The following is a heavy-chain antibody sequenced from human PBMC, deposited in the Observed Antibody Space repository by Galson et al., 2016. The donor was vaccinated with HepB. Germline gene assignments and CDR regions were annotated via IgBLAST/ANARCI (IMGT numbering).Heavy chain of an antibody. CDR3: AGYYYDFWSGYYNNGGCFDP. D-gene: IGHD3-3*01. Sequence: SLRLSCAASGFTVSSNYMSWVRQAPGKGLEWVSVIYSGGSTYYADSVKGRFTISRDNSKNTLYLQMNSLRAEDTAVYYCAGYYYDFWSGYYNNGGCFDPWGQGTLVTGSS. CDR2: IYSGGST. J-gene: IGHJ5*02. CDR1: GFTVSSNY. V-gene: IGHV3-66*01.